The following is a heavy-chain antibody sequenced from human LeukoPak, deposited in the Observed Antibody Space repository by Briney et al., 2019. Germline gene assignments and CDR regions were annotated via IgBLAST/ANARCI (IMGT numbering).Heavy chain of an antibody. CDR2: INHSGST. V-gene: IGHV4-34*01. CDR1: GGSFSGYY. D-gene: IGHD3-10*01. Sequence: PSETLSLTCAVYGGSFSGYYWSWIRQPPGKGLEWIGEINHSGSTNYNPSLKSRVTISVVTSKNQFSLKLSSVTAADTAAYYCARAAGGRQVDYWGQGTLVNVSS. J-gene: IGHJ4*02. CDR3: ARAAGGRQVDY.